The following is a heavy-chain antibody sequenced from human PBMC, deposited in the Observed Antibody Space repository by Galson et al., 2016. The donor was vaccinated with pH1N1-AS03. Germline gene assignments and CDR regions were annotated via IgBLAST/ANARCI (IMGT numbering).Heavy chain of an antibody. CDR1: GAPITSGSHY. J-gene: IGHJ6*02. D-gene: IGHD3-22*01. Sequence: ETLSLTCSVSGAPITSGSHYWTWIRQLPGKGLEWIGYIYYSGTTKFNPSLATRVTMSVDRAKSQFSLNLMSGTAADTAVYYCARDGQLWPHYYPLDVWGQGTTVTVSS. V-gene: IGHV4-61*01. CDR3: ARDGQLWPHYYPLDV. CDR2: IYYSGTT.